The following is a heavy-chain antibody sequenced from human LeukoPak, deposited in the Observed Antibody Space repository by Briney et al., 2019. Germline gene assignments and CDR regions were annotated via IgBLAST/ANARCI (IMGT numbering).Heavy chain of an antibody. Sequence: PSGTLSLTCTVSGGSVNSKNWWNWVRQPPEKGLEWIGDINHAGTTNYNPSLESRVTISIDKSKNRFSLRLTSVAAADTAVYYCATDLGEGGNWGQGTLVTVSS. J-gene: IGHJ4*02. CDR3: ATDLGEGGN. D-gene: IGHD3-10*01. CDR1: GGSVNSKNW. CDR2: INHAGTT. V-gene: IGHV4-4*02.